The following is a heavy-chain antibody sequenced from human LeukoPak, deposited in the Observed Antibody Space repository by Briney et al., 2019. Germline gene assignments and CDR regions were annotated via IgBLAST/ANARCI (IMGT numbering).Heavy chain of an antibody. CDR3: AKDGGSVVPADTFDY. J-gene: IGHJ4*02. V-gene: IGHV3-23*01. CDR1: GFTFSSYA. D-gene: IGHD2-2*01. Sequence: GGALRLSRAASGFTFSSYAMSWVRQAPGEGVEWVSAISGSGGSTYYADSVKGRFTISRDNSKNTLHLQMNSLRAEDTAVYYCAKDGGSVVPADTFDYWGQGTLVTVSS. CDR2: ISGSGGST.